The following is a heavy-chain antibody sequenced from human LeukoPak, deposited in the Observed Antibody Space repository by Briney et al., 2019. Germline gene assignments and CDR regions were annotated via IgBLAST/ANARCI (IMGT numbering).Heavy chain of an antibody. CDR3: ARVGLNVALAGTYYGTVV. Sequence: GGSLRLSCAASGFTFSSYSMNWVRQAPGKGLEWVSSISSSSSYIYYADSVKGRFTISRDNAKNSLYLQMNSLRAEDTAVYYCARVGLNVALAGTYYGTVVWGQRTTVTVSS. CDR2: ISSSSSYI. V-gene: IGHV3-21*01. J-gene: IGHJ6*02. CDR1: GFTFSSYS. D-gene: IGHD6-19*01.